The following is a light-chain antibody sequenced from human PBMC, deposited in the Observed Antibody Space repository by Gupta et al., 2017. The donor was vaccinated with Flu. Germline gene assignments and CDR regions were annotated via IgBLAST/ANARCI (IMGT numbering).Light chain of an antibody. J-gene: IGKJ3*01. CDR2: WAS. V-gene: IGKV4-1*01. Sequence: ATINCKSSQSVLYSSNNKNYLAWYQQKPGQPPKLLIYWASTRESGVPDRFSGSGSGTDFTLTISSLQAEDVAVYYCQQYYSLPFTFGPGT. CDR1: QSVLYSSNNKNY. CDR3: QQYYSLPFT.